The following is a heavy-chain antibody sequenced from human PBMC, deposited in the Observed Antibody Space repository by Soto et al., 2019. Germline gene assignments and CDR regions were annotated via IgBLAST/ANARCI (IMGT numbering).Heavy chain of an antibody. Sequence: SETLSLTCAVSGYSISSGYYWAWIQQPPGKGLEWIGSIYHTGSTYYNPSLKSRVTMSVDTSKNRFSLRLSSVTAADTAMYYCASCSGRYYEFDYWGQGTLVTVSS. V-gene: IGHV4-38-2*01. J-gene: IGHJ4*02. CDR1: GYSISSGYY. CDR3: ASCSGRYYEFDY. CDR2: IYHTGST. D-gene: IGHD1-26*01.